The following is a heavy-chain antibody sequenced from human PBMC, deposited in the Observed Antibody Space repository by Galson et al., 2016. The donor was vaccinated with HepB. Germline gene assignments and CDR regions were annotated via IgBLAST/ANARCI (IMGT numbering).Heavy chain of an antibody. Sequence: SETLSLTCSVSGAPITSTNYYWGWIRQPPGKGLEWIGSVYYTGRTSYSPSLKSRVTISVDTSKAQFSLEVTSVTAADTAVYYCAGVNWRFASLWYFDSWGRGSPGTVS. J-gene: IGHJ4*02. D-gene: IGHD2-8*01. CDR1: GAPITSTNYY. CDR2: VYYTGRT. V-gene: IGHV4-39*01. CDR3: AGVNWRFASLWYFDS.